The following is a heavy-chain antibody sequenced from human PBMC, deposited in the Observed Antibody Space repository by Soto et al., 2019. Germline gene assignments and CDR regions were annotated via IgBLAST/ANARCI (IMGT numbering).Heavy chain of an antibody. J-gene: IGHJ6*03. V-gene: IGHV1-24*01. CDR1: GYTLTELS. D-gene: IGHD6-6*01. CDR3: ATGSIAARPFWYYYYYIDV. Sequence: ASVKVSCKVSGYTLTELSMHWVRQAPGKGLEWMGGFDPEDGETIYAQKFQGRVTMTEDTSTDTAYMELSSLRSEDTAVYYCATGSIAARPFWYYYYYIDVWGKGTTVTVSS. CDR2: FDPEDGET.